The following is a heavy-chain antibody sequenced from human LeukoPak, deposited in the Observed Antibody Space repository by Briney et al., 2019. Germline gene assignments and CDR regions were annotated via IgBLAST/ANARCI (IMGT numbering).Heavy chain of an antibody. V-gene: IGHV1-18*01. Sequence: ASVKVSCKASGYTFTSYGISWVRQAPGQGLEWMGWISAYSGNINYAQKLQGRVTMTTDTSTSTAYMELRSLRSDDTAVYYCARDRDTIFGVVIPGHNWFDPWGQGTLVTVSS. CDR3: ARDRDTIFGVVIPGHNWFDP. D-gene: IGHD3-3*01. J-gene: IGHJ5*02. CDR2: ISAYSGNI. CDR1: GYTFTSYG.